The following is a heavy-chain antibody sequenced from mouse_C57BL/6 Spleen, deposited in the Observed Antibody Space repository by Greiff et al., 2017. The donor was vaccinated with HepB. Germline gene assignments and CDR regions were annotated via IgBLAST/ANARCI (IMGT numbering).Heavy chain of an antibody. D-gene: IGHD2-4*01. Sequence: VKLQESGAELARPGASVKLSCKASGYTFTSYGISWVKQRTGQGLEWIGEIYPRSGNTYYNEKFKGKATLTADKSSSTAYMELRSLTSEDSAVYFCARRDYDDMDYYAMDYWGQGTSVTVSS. V-gene: IGHV1-81*01. CDR3: ARRDYDDMDYYAMDY. CDR2: IYPRSGNT. CDR1: GYTFTSYG. J-gene: IGHJ4*01.